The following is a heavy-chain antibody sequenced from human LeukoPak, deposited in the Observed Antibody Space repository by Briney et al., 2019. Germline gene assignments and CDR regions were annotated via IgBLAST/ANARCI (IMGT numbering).Heavy chain of an antibody. CDR1: GGSISSGSYS. Sequence: SQTLSLTCTVSGGSISSGSYSWSWIRQPAGKGLEWIGRIYTSGSTNYNPSLKSRVTISVDTSKNQFSLKLSSVTAADTAVYYCARSQYYYDSSGFSAFDIWGQGTMVTVSS. CDR3: ARSQYYYDSSGFSAFDI. J-gene: IGHJ3*02. D-gene: IGHD3-22*01. CDR2: IYTSGST. V-gene: IGHV4-61*02.